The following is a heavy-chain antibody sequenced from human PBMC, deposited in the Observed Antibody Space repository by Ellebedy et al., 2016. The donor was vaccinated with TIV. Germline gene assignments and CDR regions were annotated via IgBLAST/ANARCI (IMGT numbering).Heavy chain of an antibody. CDR1: GFTGDFY. CDR2: ISRGCAPV. D-gene: IGHD1-26*01. J-gene: IGHJ4*02. V-gene: IGHV3-11*01. Sequence: GESLKISCATSGFTGDFYMSWIRQAPGKGLEWLSFISRGCAPVYYADAVRGRFTISRDDGKSSLFLQMNSLRAEDTAVYYCTMTQGAAAATDFWGQGMQVTVS. CDR3: TMTQGAAAATDF.